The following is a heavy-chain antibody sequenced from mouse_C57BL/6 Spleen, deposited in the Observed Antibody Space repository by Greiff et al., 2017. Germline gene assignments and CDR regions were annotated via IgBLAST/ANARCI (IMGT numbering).Heavy chain of an antibody. CDR2: IDPSDSYT. D-gene: IGHD1-2*01. CDR1: GYTFTSYW. V-gene: IGHV1-69*01. CDR3: ARSDTTARFAD. Sequence: QVQLQQPGAELVMPGASVKLSCKASGYTFTSYWMHWVKQRPGQGLEWIGEIDPSDSYTNYNQKFKGKSTLTVDKSSSTAYMQLSSLTSEDSAVYYCARSDTTARFADWGQGTLVTVSA. J-gene: IGHJ3*01.